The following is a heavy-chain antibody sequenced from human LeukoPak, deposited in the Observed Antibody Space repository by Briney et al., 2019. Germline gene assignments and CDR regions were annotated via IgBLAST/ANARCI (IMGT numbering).Heavy chain of an antibody. J-gene: IGHJ4*02. V-gene: IGHV5-51*01. CDR2: IYPGDSDT. D-gene: IGHD3-22*01. Sequence: GESLKISCKGSGYSFTTYWIGWVRQMPGRGLEWMGIIYPGDSDTRYSPSLQGQATISADKSISTPYLQWSSLKASDTAMYYCARQFRDSSGYYSYYFDYWGQGTLVTVSS. CDR3: ARQFRDSSGYYSYYFDY. CDR1: GYSFTTYW.